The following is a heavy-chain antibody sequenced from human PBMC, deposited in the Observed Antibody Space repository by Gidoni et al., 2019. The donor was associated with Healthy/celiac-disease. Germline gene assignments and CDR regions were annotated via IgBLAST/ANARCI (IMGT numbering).Heavy chain of an antibody. CDR2: IYSGGSA. Sequence: EVQLVESGGGLVQPGGSLRLSCAASGFTVSSNYMSWVRQAPGKGLEWVSIIYSGGSAYYADSVKGRFTISRDNSKNTLYLQMNSLRAEDTAVYYCVYTPTAYSSSWYLGPHNMDVWGKGTTVTVSS. J-gene: IGHJ6*03. D-gene: IGHD6-13*01. CDR1: GFTVSSNY. CDR3: VYTPTAYSSSWYLGPHNMDV. V-gene: IGHV3-66*01.